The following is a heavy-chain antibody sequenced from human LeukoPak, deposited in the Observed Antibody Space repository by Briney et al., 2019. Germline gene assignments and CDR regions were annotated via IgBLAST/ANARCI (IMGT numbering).Heavy chain of an antibody. CDR3: ARVAVGATYNWFDP. CDR2: INPNSGGT. Sequence: ASVKVSCKASGYTFTGYYMHWVRQAPGQGLEWMGWINPNSGGTNYAQKFQGRVTMTRDTSISTAYMELSRLRPDDTAVYYCARVAVGATYNWFDPWGQGTLVTVSS. D-gene: IGHD1-26*01. CDR1: GYTFTGYY. V-gene: IGHV1-2*02. J-gene: IGHJ5*02.